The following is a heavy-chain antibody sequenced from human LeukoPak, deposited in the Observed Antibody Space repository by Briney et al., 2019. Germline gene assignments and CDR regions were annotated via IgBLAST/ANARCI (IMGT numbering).Heavy chain of an antibody. CDR1: GGPLSAYY. V-gene: IGHV4-59*01. J-gene: IGHJ4*02. Sequence: SETLSLTCTVSGGPLSAYYWTWIRQPPGKGLEWIGYIYDTGNTNYNPSLKSRVTISVDTSKNQFSLKLTSVTATDTAVYYCASGEAGSTLGGYWGQGTLVTVSS. CDR2: IYDTGNT. D-gene: IGHD6-13*01. CDR3: ASGEAGSTLGGY.